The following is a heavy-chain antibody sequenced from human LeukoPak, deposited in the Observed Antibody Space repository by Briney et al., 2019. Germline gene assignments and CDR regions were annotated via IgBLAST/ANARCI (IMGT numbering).Heavy chain of an antibody. CDR2: IYYSGST. CDR1: GGSISSSSYY. D-gene: IGHD3-3*01. V-gene: IGHV4-39*01. Sequence: SETLSLTCTVSGGSISSSSYYWGWIRQPPGKGLEWIGSIYYSGSTYYNPSLKSRVTISVDTSKNQFSLKLSSATAADTAVYYCARPPHDFWSGSARGDAFDIWGQGTMVTVSS. CDR3: ARPPHDFWSGSARGDAFDI. J-gene: IGHJ3*02.